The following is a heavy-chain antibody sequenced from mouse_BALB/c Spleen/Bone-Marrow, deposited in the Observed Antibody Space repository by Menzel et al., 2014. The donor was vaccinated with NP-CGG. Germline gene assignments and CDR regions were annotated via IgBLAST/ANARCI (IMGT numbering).Heavy chain of an antibody. D-gene: IGHD2-4*01. CDR3: ARRGSDYENDMDY. J-gene: IGHJ4*01. Sequence: VQLQQSGAELARPGASVKLSCKAAGYTFTSYWMQWVKQRPGQGLEWIVAIYPGDGDTRYSQKFKERATLTADKSSSTAYIQLSRLASEDSAVYYCARRGSDYENDMDYWGQGTSVIVSS. CDR1: GYTFTSYW. V-gene: IGHV1-87*01. CDR2: IYPGDGDT.